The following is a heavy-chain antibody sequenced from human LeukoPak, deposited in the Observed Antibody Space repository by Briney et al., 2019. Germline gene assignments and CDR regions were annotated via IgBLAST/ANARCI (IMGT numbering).Heavy chain of an antibody. CDR1: GYTFSRYW. V-gene: IGHV3-74*01. J-gene: IGHJ4*02. Sequence: GGSLRLSCAASGYTFSRYWMHWVRQAPGKGLVWVSRINEDGSITSYADSVKGRFTISRDNAKNTLYLQMNSLRAEDTAVYYCAKELTSQYYDYVWGSYRLFDYWGQGTLVTVSS. CDR3: AKELTSQYYDYVWGSYRLFDY. CDR2: INEDGSIT. D-gene: IGHD3-16*02.